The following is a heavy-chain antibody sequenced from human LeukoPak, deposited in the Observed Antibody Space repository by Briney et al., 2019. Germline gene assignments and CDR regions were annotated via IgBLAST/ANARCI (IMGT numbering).Heavy chain of an antibody. J-gene: IGHJ3*01. CDR3: VRYCNGGSCYRAAFDV. Sequence: GGSLRLSCAASGFTFSDYGMYWVRQAPGKGLEWVALIWYDGGKKYYTDSVRGRFTISRDNSKNTLYLQMNSLRAEDTAVYYCVRYCNGGSCYRAAFDVWGLGTMVTVSS. CDR1: GFTFSDYG. D-gene: IGHD2-15*01. CDR2: IWYDGGKK. V-gene: IGHV3-33*01.